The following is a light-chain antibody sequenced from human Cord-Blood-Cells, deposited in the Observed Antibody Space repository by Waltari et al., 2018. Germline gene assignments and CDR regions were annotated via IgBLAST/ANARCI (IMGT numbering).Light chain of an antibody. V-gene: IGKV1-5*03. J-gene: IGKJ2*03. CDR1: QSISSW. CDR3: QQYNSYPYS. Sequence: DIQMTQSPSTLSASVGDRVTITCRASQSISSWLAWYQQKPGKAPKLLIYNASSLESGVPSRFSGSGSRTEFTLTISSLQPDDVATYYCQQYNSYPYSFGQGTKLEIK. CDR2: NAS.